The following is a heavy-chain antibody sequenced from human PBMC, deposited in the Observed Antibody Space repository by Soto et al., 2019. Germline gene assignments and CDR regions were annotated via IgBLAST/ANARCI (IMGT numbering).Heavy chain of an antibody. Sequence: PSETLSLTCDVSGDSITTNNWWGWVCQSPGTGLEWIGEIFHRGSTYSNPSLRSRVLMSLDKSKNQFSLRLNSVTAADTAIYYCARLYFDTTLYFFDYWGQGLPVSLSS. CDR1: GDSITTNNW. CDR3: ARLYFDTTLYFFDY. CDR2: IFHRGST. D-gene: IGHD3-22*01. J-gene: IGHJ4*02. V-gene: IGHV4-4*02.